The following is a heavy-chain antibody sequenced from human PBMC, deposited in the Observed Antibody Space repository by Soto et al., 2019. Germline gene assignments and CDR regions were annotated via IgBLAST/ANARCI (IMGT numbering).Heavy chain of an antibody. D-gene: IGHD6-6*01. CDR1: GYTFTSYG. Sequence: QVQLVQSGAEVKKPGASVKVSCKASGYTFTSYGISWVRQAPGQGLEWMGWISAYNGTTKYAQKLQGRVTMTTDTSSSTAYTEQRRPRSDDTSVYYWARDRPPYDPRCQGTLVTVSP. V-gene: IGHV1-18*01. CDR3: ARDRPPYDP. CDR2: ISAYNGTT. J-gene: IGHJ5*02.